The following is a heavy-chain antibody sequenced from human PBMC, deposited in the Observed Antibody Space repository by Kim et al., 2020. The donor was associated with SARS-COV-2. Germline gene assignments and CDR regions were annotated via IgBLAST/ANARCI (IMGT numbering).Heavy chain of an antibody. D-gene: IGHD6-19*01. CDR3: SKDPEVVAVAAFLDY. Sequence: DSVKGRFTISRDNSKNTLYLQMNSLRAEDTAVYYCSKDPEVVAVAAFLDYWGQGTLVTVSS. V-gene: IGHV3-23*01. J-gene: IGHJ4*02.